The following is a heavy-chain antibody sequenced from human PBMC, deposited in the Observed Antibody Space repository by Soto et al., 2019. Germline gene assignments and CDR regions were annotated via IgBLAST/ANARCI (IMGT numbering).Heavy chain of an antibody. J-gene: IGHJ4*02. Sequence: PGGSLRLSCAASGFTFRTYGMTWVRQAPGKGLEWVSGISGSGGERYYGDSGEGRFSISRDNSEDTLFLQMHSLRAEDTAIYYCAKDTLNDSGSFDYWGQGPLVTVSS. CDR2: ISGSGGER. V-gene: IGHV3-23*01. CDR3: AKDTLNDSGSFDY. CDR1: GFTFRTYG. D-gene: IGHD6-19*01.